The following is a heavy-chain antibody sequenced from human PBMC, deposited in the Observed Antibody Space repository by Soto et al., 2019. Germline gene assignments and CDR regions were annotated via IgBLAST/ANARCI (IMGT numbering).Heavy chain of an antibody. CDR1: GFTFSSYG. D-gene: IGHD3-22*01. CDR2: ISYDGSNK. Sequence: GGSLRLSCAASGFTFSSYGMHWVRQAPGKGLEWVAVISYDGSNKYYADSVEGRFTISRDNSKNTLYLQMNSLRAEDTAVYYCAKGHGTYYYDSSGYRDAFDIWGQGT. CDR3: AKGHGTYYYDSSGYRDAFDI. V-gene: IGHV3-30*18. J-gene: IGHJ3*02.